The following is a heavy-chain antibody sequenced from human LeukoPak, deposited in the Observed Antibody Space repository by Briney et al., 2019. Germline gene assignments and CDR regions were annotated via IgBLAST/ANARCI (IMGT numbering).Heavy chain of an antibody. D-gene: IGHD3-10*01. V-gene: IGHV3-11*01. CDR3: ARDRSRMVRGVITFY. J-gene: IGHJ4*02. CDR2: ISSSGSTI. Sequence: GGSLRLSCAASGFTFSDYYMSWIRQAPGKGLEWVSYISSSGSTIYYADSVKGRFTISRDNAKNSLYLQMNSLRAEDTAVYYCARDRSRMVRGVITFYWGQGTLVTVSS. CDR1: GFTFSDYY.